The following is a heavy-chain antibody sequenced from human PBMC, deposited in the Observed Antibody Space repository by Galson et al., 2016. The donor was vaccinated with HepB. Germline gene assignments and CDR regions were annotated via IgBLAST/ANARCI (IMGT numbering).Heavy chain of an antibody. CDR1: GFSFNTYS. CDR2: ISTGNTYI. J-gene: IGHJ2*01. V-gene: IGHV3-21*01. Sequence: SLRLSCAASGFSFNTYSFNWVRQAPGKGLEWVSSISTGNTYIYYADSVKGRFTISRDNAKNSLYLQMSNLRAEDTAVYYCARSPAYGDYLPWYFDLWGRGTLVTVFS. CDR3: ARSPAYGDYLPWYFDL. D-gene: IGHD4-17*01.